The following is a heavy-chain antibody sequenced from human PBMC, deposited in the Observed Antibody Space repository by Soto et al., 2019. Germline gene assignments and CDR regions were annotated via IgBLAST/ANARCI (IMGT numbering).Heavy chain of an antibody. J-gene: IGHJ6*02. D-gene: IGHD2-21*02. Sequence: SQTLSLTCAISGDSVSSNSAAWNWIRQSPSRGLEWLGRTYYRSKWYNDYAVSVKSRITINPDTSKNQFSLQLNSVTPEDTAVYYCARDIVVVTALDYYYYGMDVWSQGTTVTVSS. V-gene: IGHV6-1*01. CDR2: TYYRSKWYN. CDR1: GDSVSSNSAA. CDR3: ARDIVVVTALDYYYYGMDV.